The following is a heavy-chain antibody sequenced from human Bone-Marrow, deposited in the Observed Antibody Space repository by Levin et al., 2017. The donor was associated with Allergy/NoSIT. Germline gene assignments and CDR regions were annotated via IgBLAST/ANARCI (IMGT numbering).Heavy chain of an antibody. D-gene: IGHD4-23*01. Sequence: GESLKISCAASGFTFSSYAMSWVRQAPGKGLEWVSAISGSGGSTYYADSVKGRFTISRDNSKNTLYLQMNSLRAEDTAVYYCAKGKTYGGGNPFDYWGQGTLVTVSS. J-gene: IGHJ4*02. CDR3: AKGKTYGGGNPFDY. CDR2: ISGSGGST. CDR1: GFTFSSYA. V-gene: IGHV3-23*01.